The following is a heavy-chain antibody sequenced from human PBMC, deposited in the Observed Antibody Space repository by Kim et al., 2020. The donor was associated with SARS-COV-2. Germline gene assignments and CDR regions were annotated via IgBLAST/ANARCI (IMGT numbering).Heavy chain of an antibody. CDR2: IKSNIDGGTT. D-gene: IGHD1-26*01. Sequence: GGSLRLSCAASGFIFSNAWMTWVRQAPGKGLEWVGRIKSNIDGGTTHYAAPLKGRFTISRDDSKNTVYLQLNSLKTEDTAVYYCTTEKWKRNLLISYYFGMYVWGQGTTVTVSS. J-gene: IGHJ6*02. V-gene: IGHV3-15*01. CDR1: GFIFSNAW. CDR3: TTEKWKRNLLISYYFGMYV.